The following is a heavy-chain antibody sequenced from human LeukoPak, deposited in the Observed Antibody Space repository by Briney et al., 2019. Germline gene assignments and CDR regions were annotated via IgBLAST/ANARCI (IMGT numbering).Heavy chain of an antibody. CDR2: IKQDGSEK. V-gene: IGHV3-7*01. CDR1: GFTFSSYS. J-gene: IGHJ5*02. D-gene: IGHD2-2*03. Sequence: GGSLRLSCAASGFTFSSYSMNWVRQAPGKGLEWVANIKQDGSEKYYVDSVKGRFTISRDNAKNSLYLQMNSLRAEDTAVYYCARESGYCSSTSCSNWFDPWDQGTLVTVSS. CDR3: ARESGYCSSTSCSNWFDP.